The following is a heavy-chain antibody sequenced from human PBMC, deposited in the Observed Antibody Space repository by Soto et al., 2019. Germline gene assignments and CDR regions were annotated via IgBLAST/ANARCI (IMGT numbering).Heavy chain of an antibody. CDR2: IIPIFGTA. Sequence: QVQLVQSGGEVKKPGSSVKVSCKASGGTFSSYAISWVRQAPGQGLEWMGGIIPIFGTANYAQKFQGRVTITADETTSTAYMELSMLRTEDTAVDYCARYEYQLLHLTCYYYGMDVWGQGTTVTVSS. D-gene: IGHD2-2*01. CDR3: ARYEYQLLHLTCYYYGMDV. V-gene: IGHV1-69*01. J-gene: IGHJ6*02. CDR1: GGTFSSYA.